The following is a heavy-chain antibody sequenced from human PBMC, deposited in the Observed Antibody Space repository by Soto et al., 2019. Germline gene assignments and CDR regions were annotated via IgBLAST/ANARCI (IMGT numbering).Heavy chain of an antibody. V-gene: IGHV4-39*01. J-gene: IGHJ3*02. D-gene: IGHD1-1*01. CDR3: ARLESAFDI. CDR1: GGSLSSGSYH. CDR2: TFYSGST. Sequence: ETLSVACAVSGGSLSSGSYHWGWIRQPPGQGPEWIGNTFYSGSTYYNPSLKSRVTISVDTAKNQFSLMLSSVNAADTAAYYCARLESAFDIWGQGTMVTV.